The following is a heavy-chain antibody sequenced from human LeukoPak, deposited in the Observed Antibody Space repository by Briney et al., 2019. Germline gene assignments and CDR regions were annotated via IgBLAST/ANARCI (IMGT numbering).Heavy chain of an antibody. V-gene: IGHV1-8*01. CDR1: GYTFTSYD. Sequence: ASVKVSCKASGYTFTSYDINWVRQATGQGLEWMGWMNTNSGNTGYAQKFQGRVTMTRNTSISTAYMELSSLRSEDTAVYYCARGRVARTYYYYYMDVWGKGTTVTVSS. CDR3: ARGRVARTYYYYYMDV. J-gene: IGHJ6*03. CDR2: MNTNSGNT. D-gene: IGHD2-15*01.